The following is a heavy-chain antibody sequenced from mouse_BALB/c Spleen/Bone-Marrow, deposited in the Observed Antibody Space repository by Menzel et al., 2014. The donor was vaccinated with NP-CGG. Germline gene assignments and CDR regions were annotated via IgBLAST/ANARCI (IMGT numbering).Heavy chain of an antibody. V-gene: IGHV2-9*02. Sequence: QVQLQQSGPGLVAPSQSLSITCTVSGFSLTSYSVHWVRQPPGKGLEWLGVIWAGGSTNYNSALMSRLGISKDNSKSQVFLKMSSLQTDDTAMFYCARDDDSYAMDYWGQGTSVTVSS. CDR2: IWAGGST. J-gene: IGHJ4*01. CDR1: GFSLTSYS. CDR3: ARDDDSYAMDY. D-gene: IGHD2-3*01.